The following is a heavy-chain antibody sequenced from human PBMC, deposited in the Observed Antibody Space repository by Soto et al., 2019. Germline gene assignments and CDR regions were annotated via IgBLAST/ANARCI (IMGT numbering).Heavy chain of an antibody. J-gene: IGHJ4*02. CDR1: GFTFSSYG. V-gene: IGHV3-30*18. D-gene: IGHD6-19*01. CDR3: AKDHEQWLVALFFDY. Sequence: QVPLVESGGGVVQPGRSLRLSCAASGFTFSSYGMHWVRQAPGKGLEWVAVISYDGSNKYYADSVKGRFTISRDNSKNPLYLQMNSLRAEDTAVYYCAKDHEQWLVALFFDYWGQGTLVTVSS. CDR2: ISYDGSNK.